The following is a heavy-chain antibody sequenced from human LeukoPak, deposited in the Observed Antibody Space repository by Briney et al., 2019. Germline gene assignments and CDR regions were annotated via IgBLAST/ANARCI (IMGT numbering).Heavy chain of an antibody. Sequence: SETLSLTCSVSGDSIGSGDYYWNWIRQSPGKGLEWIGYIYYRGYTYYNPSLKSRLVISVDTSKNRFSLNPTSVTAADTAVYFCARERVVPYPLALAHWGQGIMVTVSS. J-gene: IGHJ5*02. D-gene: IGHD2-15*01. CDR3: ARERVVPYPLALAH. V-gene: IGHV4-30-4*01. CDR1: GDSIGSGDYY. CDR2: IYYRGYT.